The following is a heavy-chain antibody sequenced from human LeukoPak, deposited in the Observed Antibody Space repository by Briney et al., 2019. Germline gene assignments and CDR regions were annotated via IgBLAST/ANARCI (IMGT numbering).Heavy chain of an antibody. CDR3: ARGSSYEYGRVYFDY. CDR2: IYYSGST. Sequence: SETLSLTCTVSGGSVSYYYWSWIRQPPGKGLEWIAYIYYSGSTNYNPSLRSRVTISVDTSKDQFSLKLSSVSAADTAVYYCARGSSYEYGRVYFDYWGQGTPVTVSS. CDR1: GGSVSYYY. D-gene: IGHD3-16*01. V-gene: IGHV4-59*02. J-gene: IGHJ4*02.